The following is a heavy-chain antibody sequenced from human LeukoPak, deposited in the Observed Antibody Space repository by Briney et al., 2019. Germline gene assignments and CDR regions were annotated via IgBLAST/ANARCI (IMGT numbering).Heavy chain of an antibody. CDR3: ARATPGYSSGWYEGPEAFDI. V-gene: IGHV4-38-2*02. D-gene: IGHD6-19*01. Sequence: SETLSLTCTVSGYSISSGYYWGWIRQPPGKGLEWIGSIYHSGRTYYNPSLKSRDTISVDTSKNRFSLKLSSVTAADTAVYYCARATPGYSSGWYEGPEAFDIWGQGTMVTVSS. J-gene: IGHJ3*02. CDR2: IYHSGRT. CDR1: GYSISSGYY.